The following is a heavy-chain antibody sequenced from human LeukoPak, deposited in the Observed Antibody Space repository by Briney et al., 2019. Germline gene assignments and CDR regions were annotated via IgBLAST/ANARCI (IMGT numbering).Heavy chain of an antibody. CDR3: ARVFPPNWFDP. J-gene: IGHJ5*02. CDR1: GFTVTSNY. V-gene: IGHV3-66*01. D-gene: IGHD3-10*02. CDR2: IYSGGGA. Sequence: PGGSLRLSCAASGFTVTSNYMSWVRQAAGQGLEWVSIIYSGGGAYYADSVKGRFTISRDNSRNTLFLQMNSLRAEDTAMYYCARVFPPNWFDPWGQGTLVTVSS.